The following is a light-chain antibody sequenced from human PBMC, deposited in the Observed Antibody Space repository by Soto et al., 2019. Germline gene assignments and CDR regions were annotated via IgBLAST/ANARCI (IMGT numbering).Light chain of an antibody. CDR2: DVN. J-gene: IGLJ3*02. V-gene: IGLV2-11*01. CDR3: CSYAGSNWV. CDR1: TSDVGGYNF. Sequence: QSVLTQPRSVSGSPGQSVTISCTGTTSDVGGYNFVSWYQQHPGKAPKLMIYDVNNRPSGVPDRFSGSKSGNTASLTISGLQAEDEADYYCCSYAGSNWVFGGGTKVTVL.